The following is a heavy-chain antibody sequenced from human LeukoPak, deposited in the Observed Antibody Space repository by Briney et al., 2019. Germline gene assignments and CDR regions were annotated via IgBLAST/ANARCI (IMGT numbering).Heavy chain of an antibody. V-gene: IGHV4-59*08. CDR1: GGSINNYY. J-gene: IGHJ4*02. CDR3: ARHNARLRGWIGEVDF. D-gene: IGHD3-10*01. CDR2: IYYSGST. Sequence: SETLSLTCSVSGGSINNYYWSWIRQPPGKGLEWIAYIYYSGSTNYNPSLKSRVTISVDTSKDQFSLMLSSVTAADTAVYYCARHNARLRGWIGEVDFWGQGALVTVSS.